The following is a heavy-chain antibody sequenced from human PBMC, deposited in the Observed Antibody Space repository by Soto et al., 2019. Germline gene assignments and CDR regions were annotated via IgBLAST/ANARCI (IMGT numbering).Heavy chain of an antibody. CDR2: IYYSGST. Sequence: SETLSLTCTVSGGSVSSGSYHWSWIRQPPGKGLEWIGYIYYSGSTNYNPSLKSRVTISVDTSKNQFSLKLSSVTAADTAVYYCARNSGTGYYYGMDVWGQGTTVTVSS. J-gene: IGHJ6*02. D-gene: IGHD1-1*01. V-gene: IGHV4-61*01. CDR1: GGSVSSGSYH. CDR3: ARNSGTGYYYGMDV.